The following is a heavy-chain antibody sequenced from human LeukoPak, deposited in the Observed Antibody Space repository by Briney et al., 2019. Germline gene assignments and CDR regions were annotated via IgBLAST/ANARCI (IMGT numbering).Heavy chain of an antibody. CDR1: GFTFSSYA. V-gene: IGHV3-23*01. Sequence: GWSLRLSCAASGFTFSSYARRGVRQAPCKGVEGVGAISGSGGSTYYAVSVKGRFTISRDNSKYTLYLQMNSLRAEDTAVYYCAKDGFEYYYGSGSQGYFDYWGQGTLVTVSS. D-gene: IGHD3-10*01. CDR3: AKDGFEYYYGSGSQGYFDY. CDR2: ISGSGGST. J-gene: IGHJ4*02.